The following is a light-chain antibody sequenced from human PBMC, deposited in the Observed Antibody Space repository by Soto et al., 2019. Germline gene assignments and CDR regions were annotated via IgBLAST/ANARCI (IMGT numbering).Light chain of an antibody. V-gene: IGKV1-39*01. Sequence: DMQMTQSPSSLSASVGDRVTITCLAGQSISNYLNWYQQKPGKAPNLLIYDASSLQSGVPSRFSGSGSGTDFTLTISSLQPEDFATYYCQQSYSTPPGTFGQGTKVDIK. CDR3: QQSYSTPPGT. J-gene: IGKJ2*01. CDR2: DAS. CDR1: QSISNY.